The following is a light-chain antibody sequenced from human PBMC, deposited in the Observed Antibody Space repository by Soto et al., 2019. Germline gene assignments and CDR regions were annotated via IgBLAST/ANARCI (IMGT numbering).Light chain of an antibody. CDR2: YDD. J-gene: IGLJ3*02. CDR3: ASWDGTLSGVV. CDR1: SSNIGNNA. V-gene: IGLV1-36*01. Sequence: QSVLTQPPSVSGAPGQRVTIFCSGSSSNIGNNAVNWYQQLPGKPPRALIYYDDLLPSGVSKRFSGSKSGTSVSLAISGLQSDDEGDYYCASWDGTLSGVVFGGGTKLTVL.